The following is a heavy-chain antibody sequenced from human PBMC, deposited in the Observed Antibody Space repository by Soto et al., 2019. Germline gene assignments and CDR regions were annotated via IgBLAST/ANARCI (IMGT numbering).Heavy chain of an antibody. CDR2: INSDGSST. Sequence: PGGSLRLSCAASGFTFSSYWMHWVRQAPGKGLVWVSRINSDGSSTSYADSVKGRFTISRDNAKNTLYLQMNSLRAEDTAVYHCAREVEYSCYGRYYYYGMDVWGQGTTVTVSS. CDR1: GFTFSSYW. V-gene: IGHV3-74*01. J-gene: IGHJ6*02. CDR3: AREVEYSCYGRYYYYGMDV. D-gene: IGHD5-12*01.